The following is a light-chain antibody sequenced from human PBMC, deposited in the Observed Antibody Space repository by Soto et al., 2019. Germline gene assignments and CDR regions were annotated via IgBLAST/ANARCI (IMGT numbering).Light chain of an antibody. J-gene: IGKJ5*01. CDR3: QQYATSPMT. CDR2: GAS. V-gene: IGKV3-20*01. CDR1: QRVTSSN. Sequence: FTHFPVSMSLSPVERATRSSSAVQRVTSSNLAWYQQKVGRAPRVLIYGASTRATGIPDRFSGSGSGTDFTLTISRLEPEDFAVYYCQQYATSPMTFGQGTRVEIK.